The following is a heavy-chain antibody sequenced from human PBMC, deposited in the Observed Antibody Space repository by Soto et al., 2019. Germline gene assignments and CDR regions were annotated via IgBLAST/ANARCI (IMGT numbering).Heavy chain of an antibody. Sequence: ASAKCSVKASGYTFTSDVISWVRQAPGQVLDCMGWISAYNGNTNYAQQLQGRVTMTTDTSTSTAYMELRSLRSDDTAVYYCARDRGCPRLHNWFKPWGQGTLVTVSS. D-gene: IGHD2-15*01. CDR1: GYTFTSDV. CDR2: ISAYNGNT. V-gene: IGHV1-18*04. J-gene: IGHJ5*02. CDR3: ARDRGCPRLHNWFKP.